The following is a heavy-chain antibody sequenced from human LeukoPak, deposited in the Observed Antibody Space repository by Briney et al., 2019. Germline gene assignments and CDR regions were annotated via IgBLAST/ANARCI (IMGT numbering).Heavy chain of an antibody. CDR1: GFTFSSYA. Sequence: GGSLRLSCAASGFTFSSYAMSWVRQAPGKGLEWVSAISGSGGSTYYADSVKGRFTISRDNSKNTLYLQMNSLRAEDTAVYYCARDVNSDSYYDFWSGSILTGSFDYWGQGTLVTVSS. J-gene: IGHJ4*02. D-gene: IGHD3-3*01. CDR2: ISGSGGST. V-gene: IGHV3-23*01. CDR3: ARDVNSDSYYDFWSGSILTGSFDY.